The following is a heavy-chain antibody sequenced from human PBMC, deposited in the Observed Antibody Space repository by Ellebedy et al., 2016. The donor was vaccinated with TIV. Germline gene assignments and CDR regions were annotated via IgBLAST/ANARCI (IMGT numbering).Heavy chain of an antibody. CDR2: IYPGDSET. V-gene: IGHV5-51*01. CDR3: ARLTTYGDFSFDY. CDR1: GYSFSTYW. D-gene: IGHD4-17*01. Sequence: GESLKISCKGSGYSFSTYWIGWVRQMPGKGLEWMAIIYPGDSETRYSPSFQGQVTISADRSISTAYLQWSSLKASDTAMYYCARLTTYGDFSFDYWGQGILVTVSS. J-gene: IGHJ4*02.